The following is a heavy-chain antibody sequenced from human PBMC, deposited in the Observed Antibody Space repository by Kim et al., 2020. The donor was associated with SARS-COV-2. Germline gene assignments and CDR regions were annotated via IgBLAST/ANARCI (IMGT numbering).Heavy chain of an antibody. CDR2: IYYSGST. Sequence: SETLSLTCTVSGGSISSYYWSCIRQPPGKGLEWIGYIYYSGSTNYNPSLKSRVTISVDTSKNQFSLKLSSVTAADTAVYYCARAIDYFDYWGQGTLVTVSS. V-gene: IGHV4-59*01. CDR3: ARAIDYFDY. CDR1: GGSISSYY. J-gene: IGHJ4*02.